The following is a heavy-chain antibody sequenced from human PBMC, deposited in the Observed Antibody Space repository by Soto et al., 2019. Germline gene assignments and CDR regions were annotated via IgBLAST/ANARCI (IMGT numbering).Heavy chain of an antibody. J-gene: IGHJ2*01. CDR2: ISGGDGDT. Sequence: EVQLLESGGGLVKPGGSLRLSCAASGFTFTNYAMTWVRQAPGKGLEWVSSISGGDGDTSYADSEKGRFTISRDNSENTMFLQMNSLRPDDTAVYYCAKDRFTSTVRKYWFFDLWGRGTLVTVSS. CDR1: GFTFTNYA. D-gene: IGHD3-10*01. CDR3: AKDRFTSTVRKYWFFDL. V-gene: IGHV3-23*01.